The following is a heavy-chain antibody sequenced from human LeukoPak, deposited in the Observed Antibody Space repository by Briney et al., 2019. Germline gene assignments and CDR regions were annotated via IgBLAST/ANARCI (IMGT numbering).Heavy chain of an antibody. CDR3: ARDREWSRVYQYMDV. Sequence: GGSLRLSCAASGFTFSSYWMSWVRQAPGKGLEWVAVISYDGRNKYYADSVKGRFTISRDNSKNTLYLQMNSLRAEDTAVYYCARDREWSRVYQYMDVWGKGTTVTVSS. V-gene: IGHV3-30*03. D-gene: IGHD6-19*01. CDR2: ISYDGRNK. J-gene: IGHJ6*04. CDR1: GFTFSSYW.